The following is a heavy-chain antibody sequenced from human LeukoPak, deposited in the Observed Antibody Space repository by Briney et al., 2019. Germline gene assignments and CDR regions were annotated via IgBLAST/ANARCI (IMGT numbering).Heavy chain of an antibody. CDR3: ARQEYCSGGSCYTWFDP. J-gene: IGHJ5*02. D-gene: IGHD2-15*01. V-gene: IGHV5-51*01. CDR1: GYSINNYW. CDR2: IYPADSDI. Sequence: GESLKISCEGSGYSINNYWIGWVRQMPGKGLEWMGIIYPADSDIRYSPSFQGQVTISADKSISTANLQWSSLKASDTAMYYCARQEYCSGGSCYTWFDPWGQGTLVIVSS.